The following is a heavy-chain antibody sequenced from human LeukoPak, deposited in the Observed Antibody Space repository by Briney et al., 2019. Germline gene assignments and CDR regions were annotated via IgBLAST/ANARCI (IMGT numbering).Heavy chain of an antibody. Sequence: NPSETLSLTCTVSDGSISSYYWSWIRQSPGKGLEWIGYIYYSGSTNYNPSLKSRVTISVDTSKNQFSLKLSSVTAADTAVYYCARGYCRGTSCNRYTFDMWGQGTMVTVSS. V-gene: IGHV4-59*01. D-gene: IGHD2-2*01. CDR3: ARGYCRGTSCNRYTFDM. CDR1: DGSISSYY. CDR2: IYYSGST. J-gene: IGHJ3*02.